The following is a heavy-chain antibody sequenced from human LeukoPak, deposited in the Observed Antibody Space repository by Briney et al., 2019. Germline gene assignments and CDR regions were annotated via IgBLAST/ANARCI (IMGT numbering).Heavy chain of an antibody. Sequence: PGGSLRLSCVASEFSFDSSTMSWVRQAAGKGLEWVAKMKEDGSDEKYVDSVKGRFTISRDNAKNSLYLQMDHLRPEDTAVYFCVVGGAGGGYFPNWGQGSLVIVSS. CDR2: MKEDGSDE. J-gene: IGHJ1*01. CDR3: VVGGAGGGYFPN. V-gene: IGHV3-7*01. CDR1: EFSFDSST. D-gene: IGHD3-16*01.